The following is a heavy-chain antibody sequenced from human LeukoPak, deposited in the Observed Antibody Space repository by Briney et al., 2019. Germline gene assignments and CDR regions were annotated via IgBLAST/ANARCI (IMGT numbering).Heavy chain of an antibody. J-gene: IGHJ4*02. CDR3: ARAKGDSTGWCYFDY. D-gene: IGHD2-21*01. CDR2: IYCSGST. Sequence: SETLSLTCAVSGGSISRYYRSCIRQPPGKGLEWVGIIYCSGSTNYTPSVKSRVTISVDKSKNQFSLKVSSVTAEDTAVYYCARAKGDSTGWCYFDYWGQGTLVTASS. V-gene: IGHV4-59*01. CDR1: GGSISRYY.